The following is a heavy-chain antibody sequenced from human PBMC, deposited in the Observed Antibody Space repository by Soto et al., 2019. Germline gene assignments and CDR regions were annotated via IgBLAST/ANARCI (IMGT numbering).Heavy chain of an antibody. Sequence: SETLSLTCTVSGGSISSGDYYWSWIRQPPGKGLEWIGYIYYSGSTYYNPSLKSRVTISVDTSKNQFSLKLSSVTAADTAVYYCAREGIAARAPGMDVWGQGTTVTVSS. CDR1: GGSISSGDYY. CDR3: AREGIAARAPGMDV. D-gene: IGHD6-6*01. J-gene: IGHJ6*02. V-gene: IGHV4-30-4*01. CDR2: IYYSGST.